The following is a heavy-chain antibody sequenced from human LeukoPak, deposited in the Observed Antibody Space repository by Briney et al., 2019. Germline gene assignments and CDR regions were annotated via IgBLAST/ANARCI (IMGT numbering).Heavy chain of an antibody. CDR1: GGSVSSYY. J-gene: IGHJ4*02. V-gene: IGHV4-59*02. CDR2: IYYSGST. Sequence: SETLSLTFTVSGGSVSSYYWTWIRQPPGKGLEWIGYIYYSGSTNYNPSLKSRVTISIDTSKNQFSLKVSSVSAADTAVYYCARVHSYGRRIMDYWGQGTLVTVSS. CDR3: ARVHSYGRRIMDY. D-gene: IGHD5-18*01.